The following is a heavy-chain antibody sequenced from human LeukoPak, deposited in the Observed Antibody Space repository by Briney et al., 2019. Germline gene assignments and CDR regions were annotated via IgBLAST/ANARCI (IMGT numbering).Heavy chain of an antibody. CDR3: ARDGGAHSYYYYGMDV. V-gene: IGHV4-4*07. CDR1: GGSISSYY. J-gene: IGHJ6*02. D-gene: IGHD2-21*01. CDR2: IYTSGST. Sequence: SETLSLTCTVSGGSISSYYWSWIRQPAGKGLEWISRIYTSGSTNYNPSLKSRVTMSVDTSKNQFSLKLSSVTAADTAVYYCARDGGAHSYYYYGMDVWGQGTTVTVSS.